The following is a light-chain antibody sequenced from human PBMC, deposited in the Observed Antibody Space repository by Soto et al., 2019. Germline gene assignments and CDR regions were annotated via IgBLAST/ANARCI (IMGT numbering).Light chain of an antibody. J-gene: IGKJ5*01. CDR3: QQRNMWPIT. Sequence: EVVLTQSPFTLSLSLSEVYGVSCSASQSFRGLLAWYQQKPGQAPRLLIYDAYNRATGIPPRFSGSGSGTDFTLTISSLEPEDSAVYYCQQRNMWPITFGQGTRLEIK. CDR2: DAY. CDR1: QSFRGL. V-gene: IGKV3-11*01.